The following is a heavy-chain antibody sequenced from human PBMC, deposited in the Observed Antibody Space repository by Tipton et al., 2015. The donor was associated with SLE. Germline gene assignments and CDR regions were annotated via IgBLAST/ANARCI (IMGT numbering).Heavy chain of an antibody. V-gene: IGHV4-31*03. CDR2: IYYSGST. D-gene: IGHD2-15*01. CDR3: ARLVAAAGTRDAFDI. J-gene: IGHJ3*02. Sequence: TLSLTCTVSGGSISSGGYYWSWIRQHPGKGLEWIGYIYYSGSTYYNPSLKSRVTISVDTSKNQFSLKLSSVTAADTAVYYCARLVAAAGTRDAFDIWGQGTMVTVSS. CDR1: GGSISSGGYY.